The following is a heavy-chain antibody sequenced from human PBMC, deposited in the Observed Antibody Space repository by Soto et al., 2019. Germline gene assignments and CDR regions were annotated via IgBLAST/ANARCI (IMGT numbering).Heavy chain of an antibody. V-gene: IGHV1-69*13. Sequence: SVKVSCKASGGTFSSYAISWVRQAPGQGLEWMGGIIPIFGTANYAQKFQGRVTITADESTSTAYMELSSLRSEDTAVYYCACDKNTALVKHFDYCGQGSLVTVYS. J-gene: IGHJ4*02. CDR1: GGTFSSYA. CDR3: ACDKNTALVKHFDY. D-gene: IGHD5-18*01. CDR2: IIPIFGTA.